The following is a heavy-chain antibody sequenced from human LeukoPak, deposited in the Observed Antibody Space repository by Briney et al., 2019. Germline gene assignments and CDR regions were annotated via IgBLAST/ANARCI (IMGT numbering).Heavy chain of an antibody. Sequence: PSETLSLTCTVSGGSISSYYWSWIRQPPGKGLEWIGYIYYSGSTNYSPSLKSRVTISVDTSKNQFSLKLSSVTAADTAVYYCARDRDYYDSSGYYSAAFDIWGQGTMVTVSS. J-gene: IGHJ3*02. V-gene: IGHV4-59*01. CDR3: ARDRDYYDSSGYYSAAFDI. D-gene: IGHD3-22*01. CDR1: GGSISSYY. CDR2: IYYSGST.